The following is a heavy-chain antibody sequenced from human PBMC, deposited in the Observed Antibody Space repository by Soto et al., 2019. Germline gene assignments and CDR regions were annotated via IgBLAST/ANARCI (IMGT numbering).Heavy chain of an antibody. CDR2: INPTGSMT. D-gene: IGHD5-12*01. Sequence: QVQLVQSGAEVKKPGASVKVSCKASGYSFITSYHMHWVRQAPGQGLEWMGIINPTGSMTRYSQKCQGRLTMTRDTSTATDYMELSNLTSEDTAVYFCARDTGYDHDAFDIWGQGTRGTVSS. J-gene: IGHJ3*02. CDR3: ARDTGYDHDAFDI. CDR1: GYSFITSYH. V-gene: IGHV1-46*01.